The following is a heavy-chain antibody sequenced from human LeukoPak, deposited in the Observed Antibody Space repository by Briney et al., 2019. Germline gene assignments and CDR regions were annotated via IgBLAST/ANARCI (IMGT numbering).Heavy chain of an antibody. Sequence: ASVKVSCKASGYTFTSYGISWVRQAPGQGLEWMGRISVHSGQTNYVQKFQDRVTMTTDTSTSTAYMELRSLGSGDTAVYYCARGGYYYHTSNGDDHWGQGTLVTVSS. CDR2: ISVHSGQT. D-gene: IGHD3-22*01. CDR1: GYTFTSYG. J-gene: IGHJ5*02. CDR3: ARGGYYYHTSNGDDH. V-gene: IGHV1-18*01.